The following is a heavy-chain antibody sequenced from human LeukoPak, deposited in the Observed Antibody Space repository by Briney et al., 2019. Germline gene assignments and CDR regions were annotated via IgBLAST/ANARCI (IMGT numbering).Heavy chain of an antibody. J-gene: IGHJ5*02. V-gene: IGHV4-59*01. Sequence: SETLSLTCTVSGGSISSYYWSWIRQPPGKGLEWIGYIYYSGSTNYNPSLKSRVTISVDTSKNQFSLKLSSLTAADPPVYYCARLRPYGRSGYNWFDPWGQGTLVTVSS. CDR3: ARLRPYGRSGYNWFDP. D-gene: IGHD3-22*01. CDR2: IYYSGST. CDR1: GGSISSYY.